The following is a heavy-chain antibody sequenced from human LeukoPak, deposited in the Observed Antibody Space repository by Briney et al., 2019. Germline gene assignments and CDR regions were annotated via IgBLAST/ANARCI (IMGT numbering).Heavy chain of an antibody. CDR2: ISTSSIYI. Sequence: GGSLRLSCAASGFTFDNYAMNWVRQAPGKGLEWVSSISTSSIYIYYADSVKGRFTISRDNAKNSLYLQMNSLRAEDTAVYYCARGQDTVVTSRDAFDIWGQGTMVTVSS. V-gene: IGHV3-21*01. CDR1: GFTFDNYA. CDR3: ARGQDTVVTSRDAFDI. D-gene: IGHD4-23*01. J-gene: IGHJ3*02.